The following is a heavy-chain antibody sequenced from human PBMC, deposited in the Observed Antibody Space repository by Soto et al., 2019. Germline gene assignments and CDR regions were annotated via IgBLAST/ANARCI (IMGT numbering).Heavy chain of an antibody. CDR2: IYPGDSDT. CDR1: RYSFTSYW. CDR3: ARYDCISTSCYAEYYYYGMDV. Sequence: GESLNISCKGSRYSFTSYWIGLVRQMPGKGLEWMGIIYPGDSDTRYSPSFQGQVTISADKSISTAYLQWSSLKASDTAKYYCARYDCISTSCYAEYYYYGMDVWGQGTTVTVSS. D-gene: IGHD2-2*01. V-gene: IGHV5-51*01. J-gene: IGHJ6*02.